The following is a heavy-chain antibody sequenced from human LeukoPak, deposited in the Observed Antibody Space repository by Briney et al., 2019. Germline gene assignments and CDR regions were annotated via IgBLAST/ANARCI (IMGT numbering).Heavy chain of an antibody. CDR2: ISGSSSTI. CDR3: ARDPGNFDY. Sequence: GGSLRLSCAASGFTFSSYSMNWVRQAPGKGLEWVSYISGSSSTIHYADSVKGRFTISRDNAKSSLHLQMNSLRDEDTAVYYCARDPGNFDYWGQGTLVTVSS. V-gene: IGHV3-48*02. J-gene: IGHJ4*02. CDR1: GFTFSSYS. D-gene: IGHD6-13*01.